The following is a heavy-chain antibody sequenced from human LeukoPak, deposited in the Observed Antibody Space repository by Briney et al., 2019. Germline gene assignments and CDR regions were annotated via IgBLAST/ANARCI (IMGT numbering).Heavy chain of an antibody. Sequence: SVKVSCKASGGTFSSYAISWVRQAPGQGLEWMGGIIPIFGTANYAQKFQGRVTITADESTSTAYMELSSLRSEDTAVYYCASTTAGYSSSWYHYWGQGTLVTVSS. CDR1: GGTFSSYA. CDR3: ASTTAGYSSSWYHY. J-gene: IGHJ4*02. V-gene: IGHV1-69*13. D-gene: IGHD6-13*01. CDR2: IIPIFGTA.